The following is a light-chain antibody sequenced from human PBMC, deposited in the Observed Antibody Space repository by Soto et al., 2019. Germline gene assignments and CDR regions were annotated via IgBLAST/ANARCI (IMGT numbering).Light chain of an antibody. Sequence: QTVVTQEPSFSVSPGGTVTPTCGLSSGSVSTSYYPSWYQQTPGQAPRTLIYNTYTRSSGVPDRFSASILGDKAVLTITGAQADDEADYYCVLYMGSGISVFGGGTKVTVL. J-gene: IGLJ2*01. CDR2: NTY. CDR3: VLYMGSGISV. CDR1: SGSVSTSYY. V-gene: IGLV8-61*01.